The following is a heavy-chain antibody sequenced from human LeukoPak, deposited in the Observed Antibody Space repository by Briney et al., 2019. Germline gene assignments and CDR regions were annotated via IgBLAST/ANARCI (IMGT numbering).Heavy chain of an antibody. J-gene: IGHJ4*02. CDR2: ISYDGSNK. D-gene: IGHD3-22*01. CDR1: GFTFSSYG. CDR3: AKDLPEHYYDSSGYHYVQPGGFDY. V-gene: IGHV3-30*18. Sequence: GGSLRLSCAASGFTFSSYGMHWVRQAPGKGLEWVAVISYDGSNKYYADSVKGRFTISRDNSKNTLYLQMNSLRAEDTAVYYCAKDLPEHYYDSSGYHYVQPGGFDYWGQGTLVTVSS.